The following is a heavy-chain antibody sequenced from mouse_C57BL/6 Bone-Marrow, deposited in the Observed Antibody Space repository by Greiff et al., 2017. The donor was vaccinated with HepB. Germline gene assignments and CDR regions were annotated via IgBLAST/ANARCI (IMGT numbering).Heavy chain of an antibody. CDR3: ARDGYYPYYFDY. J-gene: IGHJ2*01. CDR2: IYPGSGST. D-gene: IGHD2-3*01. Sequence: QVQLQQPGAELVKPGASVKMSCKASGYTFTSYWITWVKQRPGQGLEWIGDIYPGSGSTNYNEKFKSKATLTVDTSSSTAYMQLSSLTSEDSAVYYCARDGYYPYYFDYWGQGTTLTVSS. CDR1: GYTFTSYW. V-gene: IGHV1-55*01.